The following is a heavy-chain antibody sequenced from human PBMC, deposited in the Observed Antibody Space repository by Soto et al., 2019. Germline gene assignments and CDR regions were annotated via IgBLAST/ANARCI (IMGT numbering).Heavy chain of an antibody. J-gene: IGHJ3*02. V-gene: IGHV1-8*01. CDR2: MNPNSGNT. CDR1: GYTFTSYD. D-gene: IGHD2-15*01. CDR3: ATGYCSGGSCYGAFDI. Sequence: ASVKCSCKASGYTFTSYDINWVRQATGQGLEWMGWMNPNSGNTGYAQKFQGRVTMTRNTSISTAYMELSSLRSEDTAVYYCATGYCSGGSCYGAFDIWGQGTMVTVSS.